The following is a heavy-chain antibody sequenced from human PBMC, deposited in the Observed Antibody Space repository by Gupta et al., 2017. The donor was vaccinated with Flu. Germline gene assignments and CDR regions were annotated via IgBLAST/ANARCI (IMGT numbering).Heavy chain of an antibody. CDR2: IWYDGSNK. D-gene: IGHD1-7*01. CDR1: GFTFGSYG. V-gene: IGHV3-33*01. Sequence: QVQLVESGGGVVQPGRSLRLSCAASGFTFGSYGMHWVRQAPGKGLEWVAVIWYDGSNKYYADSVKGRFTISRDNSKNTLYLQMNSLRAEDTAVYYCARDSNNYNWNSINWFDPWGQGTLVTVSS. J-gene: IGHJ5*02. CDR3: ARDSNNYNWNSINWFDP.